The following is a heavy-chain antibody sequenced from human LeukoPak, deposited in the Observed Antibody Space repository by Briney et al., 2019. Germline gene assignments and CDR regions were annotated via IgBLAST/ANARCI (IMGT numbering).Heavy chain of an antibody. D-gene: IGHD4-23*01. CDR1: GYTFTSYG. Sequence: GASVKVSCKASGYTFTSYGISWVRQAPGQGLEWMGWISAYNGNTNYAQKLQGRVTITTDTSTSTAYMELRSLRSGDTAMDYCARGGWTGVIDDWGQGTLVTVSS. CDR2: ISAYNGNT. J-gene: IGHJ4*02. CDR3: ARGGWTGVIDD. V-gene: IGHV1-18*01.